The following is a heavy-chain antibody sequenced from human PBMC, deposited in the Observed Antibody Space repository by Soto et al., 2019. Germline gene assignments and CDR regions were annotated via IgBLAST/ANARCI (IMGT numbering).Heavy chain of an antibody. Sequence: SETQSHNWSVSDFSIQTSYVWGWIRKPPGKGLEWIGLISHSGRAISPPSFASRATISLDTTNNAFSLTLKSVTAADTAVYYCARDRSSSANWFDPWGQGTLVTVSS. CDR2: ISHSGRA. CDR3: ARDRSSSANWFDP. J-gene: IGHJ5*02. V-gene: IGHV4-38-2*02. CDR1: DFSIQTSYV. D-gene: IGHD6-6*01.